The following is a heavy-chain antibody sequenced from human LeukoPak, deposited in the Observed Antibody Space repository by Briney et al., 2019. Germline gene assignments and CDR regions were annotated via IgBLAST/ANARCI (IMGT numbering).Heavy chain of an antibody. CDR1: GYTFTSYY. D-gene: IGHD3-10*01. CDR3: ARSGGGSGSYFYYYYYMDV. Sequence: ASVKVSCKASGYTFTSYYMHWVRQAPGQGLEWMGIINPSGGSTSYAQKFQGRVTMTRDTSISTAYMELSRLRSDDTAVYYCARSGGGSGSYFYYYYYMDVWGKGTTVTISS. J-gene: IGHJ6*03. CDR2: INPSGGST. V-gene: IGHV1-46*01.